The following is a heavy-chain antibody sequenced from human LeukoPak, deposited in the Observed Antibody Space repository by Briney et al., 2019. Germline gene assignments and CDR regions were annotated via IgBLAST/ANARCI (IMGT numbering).Heavy chain of an antibody. V-gene: IGHV5-51*01. D-gene: IGHD2-15*01. CDR1: GYSFTSYW. Sequence: GESLKISCKGSGYSFTSYWIGWVRQMPGKGLELMGIIYPGDSGTRYSPSFQGQVTISADKSISTAYLQWSSLKASDTAMYYCARHYCSGGSCYVDYCGQGTLVTVSS. CDR2: IYPGDSGT. CDR3: ARHYCSGGSCYVDY. J-gene: IGHJ4*02.